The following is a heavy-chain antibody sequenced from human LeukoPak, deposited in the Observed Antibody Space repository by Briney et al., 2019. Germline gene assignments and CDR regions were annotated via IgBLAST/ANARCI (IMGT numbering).Heavy chain of an antibody. CDR2: ISSSSVYI. CDR3: ARTNYGDFGVFDY. CDR1: GFTFSSYS. J-gene: IGHJ4*02. Sequence: KSGGSLRLSCAASGFTFSSYSMNWVRQAPGKGLEWVSSISSSSVYIYYADSMKGRFTISRDNAKNSLYLQMNSLRAEDTAVYYCARTNYGDFGVFDYWGQGTLVTVSS. D-gene: IGHD4-17*01. V-gene: IGHV3-21*01.